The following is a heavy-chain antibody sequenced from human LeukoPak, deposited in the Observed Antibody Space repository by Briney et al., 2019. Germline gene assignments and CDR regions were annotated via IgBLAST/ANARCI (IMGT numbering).Heavy chain of an antibody. Sequence: ASVKVSCKASGYTFTSYGTSWVRQAPGQGLEWMGWISAYNGNTNYAQKLQGRVTMTTDTSTSTAYMELRSLRSDDTAVYYCARGTNYYDSSGYPTSGADYWGQGTLVTVSS. D-gene: IGHD3-22*01. CDR1: GYTFTSYG. CDR3: ARGTNYYDSSGYPTSGADY. CDR2: ISAYNGNT. J-gene: IGHJ4*02. V-gene: IGHV1-18*01.